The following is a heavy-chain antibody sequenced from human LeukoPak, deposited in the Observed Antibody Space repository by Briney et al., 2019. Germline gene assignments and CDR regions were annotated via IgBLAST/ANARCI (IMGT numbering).Heavy chain of an antibody. CDR2: INPXXXXX. J-gene: IGHJ4*02. D-gene: IGHD4-23*01. V-gene: IGHV1-2*02. Sequence: ASVKVSCKASGYTFTGYYMXXVRQAPGXXXXXXXXINPXXXXXXXXXXFXXXXXXXRDTSISTAYMELSRLRSDDTAVYYCARDPDYGGDYVGVDYWGQGTLVTVSS. CDR1: GYTFTGYY. CDR3: ARDPDYGGDYVGVDY.